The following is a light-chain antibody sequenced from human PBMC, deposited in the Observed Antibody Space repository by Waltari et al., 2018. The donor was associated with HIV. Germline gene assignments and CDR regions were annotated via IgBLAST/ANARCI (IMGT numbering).Light chain of an antibody. J-gene: IGLJ2*01. CDR1: TSDVGGYNY. V-gene: IGLV2-8*01. CDR3: SSYAGNNILV. Sequence: QSALTQPPSASGSPGQSVTISCTGTTSDVGGYNYVSWYQHHPGKAPKLMICEVSKRPSGVPDRFSGSKSGNTASLTVSGLQADDEADYYCSSYAGNNILVFGGGTKLTVL. CDR2: EVS.